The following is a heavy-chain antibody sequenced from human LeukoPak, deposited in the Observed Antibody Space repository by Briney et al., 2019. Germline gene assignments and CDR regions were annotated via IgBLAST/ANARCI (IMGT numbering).Heavy chain of an antibody. CDR2: IESDGSST. CDR3: ARDYHGSPDY. CDR1: GXPFSGWW. V-gene: IGHV3-74*01. J-gene: IGHJ4*02. Sequence: SGGSLRLSCAASGXPFSGWWMLWVRQGPGEGLVWVSRIESDGSSTYYADSVKGRFTISRDNAKNTLYLQMNSLRAEDTAVYFCARDYHGSPDYWGQGTLVTVSS. D-gene: IGHD3-10*01.